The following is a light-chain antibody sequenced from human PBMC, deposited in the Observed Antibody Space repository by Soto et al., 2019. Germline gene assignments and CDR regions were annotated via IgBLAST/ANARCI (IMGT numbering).Light chain of an antibody. J-gene: IGLJ2*01. CDR2: EVS. V-gene: IGLV2-8*01. CDR3: SSYAGSNNLV. Sequence: QSVPTQPPSASGSPGQSVTISCTGTSSDVGGYNFVSWYQHHPGKAPKLMIYEVSKRPSGVPDRFSGSKSGNTASLTVSGLQAEDEADYYCSSYAGSNNLVFGGGTKLTVL. CDR1: SSDVGGYNF.